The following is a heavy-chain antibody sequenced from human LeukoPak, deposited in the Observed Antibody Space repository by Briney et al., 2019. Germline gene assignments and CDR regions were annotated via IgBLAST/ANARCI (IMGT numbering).Heavy chain of an antibody. CDR1: GFTFSSYS. J-gene: IGHJ4*02. V-gene: IGHV3-21*01. D-gene: IGHD3-10*01. Sequence: PGGSLRLSCVASGFTFSSYSMNWVRQAPGKGLEWVSSISSSSSYIYYADSVKGRFTISRDNAKNSLYLQMNSLRAEDTAVYYCARGMSESPESDFDYWGQGTLVTVSS. CDR2: ISSSSSYI. CDR3: ARGMSESPESDFDY.